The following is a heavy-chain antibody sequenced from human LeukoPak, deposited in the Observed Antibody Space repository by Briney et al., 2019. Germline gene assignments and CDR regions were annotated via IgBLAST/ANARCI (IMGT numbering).Heavy chain of an antibody. CDR3: ATSLPLDWYFDL. Sequence: PSETLSLTCAVYGGSFSGYYWSWIRPPQGKGLEWIGEINHSGSTNYNPSLKSLVTISVDTSKNQFSLKLSSVAAADTAVYYCATSLPLDWYFDLWGRGTLVSVSS. CDR2: INHSGST. J-gene: IGHJ2*01. D-gene: IGHD5/OR15-5a*01. V-gene: IGHV4-34*01. CDR1: GGSFSGYY.